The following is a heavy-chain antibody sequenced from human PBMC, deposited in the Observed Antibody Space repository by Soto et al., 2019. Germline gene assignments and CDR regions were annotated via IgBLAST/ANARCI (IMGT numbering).Heavy chain of an antibody. CDR3: ARDVLVTAIRPGAFDI. CDR1: GASISSGGHY. J-gene: IGHJ3*02. CDR2: IYYSGST. V-gene: IGHV4-31*03. D-gene: IGHD2-21*02. Sequence: QVQLQESGPGLVKPSQTLSLICTVSGASISSGGHYWTWFRQHPGKGLEWIGNIYYSGSTYYSPSLKSRVTFSMDTSNNRVSLKLSSVTAADTAVYYCARDVLVTAIRPGAFDIWGQGTMVTVSS.